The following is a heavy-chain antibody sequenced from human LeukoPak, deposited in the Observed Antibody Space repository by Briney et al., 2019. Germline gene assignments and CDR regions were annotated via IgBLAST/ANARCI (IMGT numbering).Heavy chain of an antibody. D-gene: IGHD6-25*01. CDR1: GGSIRDSRT. J-gene: IGHJ4*02. V-gene: IGHV4-39*07. CDR2: IHSDGRT. CDR3: ARVLTAAGLDF. Sequence: SETLSLTCTVSGGSIRDSRTWGWVRQPSGEGLEWIANIHSDGRTAPKASLKSRLTLSLDTSTNQFSLRLTSVTAADTAFYYCARVLTAAGLDFWGQGILVTISS.